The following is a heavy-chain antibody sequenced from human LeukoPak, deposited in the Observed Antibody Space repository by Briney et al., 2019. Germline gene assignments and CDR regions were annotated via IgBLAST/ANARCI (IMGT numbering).Heavy chain of an antibody. V-gene: IGHV3-23*01. Sequence: GGSLRLSCAASGFTFSSYGMSWVRQAPGKGLEWVSAISGSGGSTYYADSVKGRFTISRDNSKNTLYLQMNSLRAEDTVVYYCAKDRMIVVAEPSHFDYWGQGTLVTVSS. J-gene: IGHJ4*02. CDR3: AKDRMIVVAEPSHFDY. D-gene: IGHD3-22*01. CDR1: GFTFSSYG. CDR2: ISGSGGST.